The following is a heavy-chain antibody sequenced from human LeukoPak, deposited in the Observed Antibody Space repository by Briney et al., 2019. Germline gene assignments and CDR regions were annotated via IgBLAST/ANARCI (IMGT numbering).Heavy chain of an antibody. D-gene: IGHD5-18*01. CDR3: AKGSRPGYSYGPREYYYYMDV. J-gene: IGHJ6*03. Sequence: PGGSLRLSCAASGFTFSSYSMNWVRQAPGKGLEWVSSISSSSSYIYYADSVKGRFTISRDNSKNTLYLQMNSLRAEDTAVYYCAKGSRPGYSYGPREYYYYMDVWGKGTTVTVSS. V-gene: IGHV3-21*04. CDR1: GFTFSSYS. CDR2: ISSSSSYI.